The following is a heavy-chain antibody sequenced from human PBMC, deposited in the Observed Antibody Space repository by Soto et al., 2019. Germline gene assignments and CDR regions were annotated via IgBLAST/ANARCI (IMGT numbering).Heavy chain of an antibody. CDR1: GGTFSSHT. CDR2: IIPALGTA. CDR3: XXXXXXXXXXFDL. V-gene: IGHV1-69*08. Sequence: QDQLVQSGAEVKKPGSSVKVSCKASGGTFSSHTFSWVRPAPGQGLEWMGRIIPALGTATYAQKFQGRVTITADEXXXXXXXXXXXXXXXXXXXXXXXXXXXXXXXXFDLWGRGTLVTVSS. J-gene: IGHJ2*01.